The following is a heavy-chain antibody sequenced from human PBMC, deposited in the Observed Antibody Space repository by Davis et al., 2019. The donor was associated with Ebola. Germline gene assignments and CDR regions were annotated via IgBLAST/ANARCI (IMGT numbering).Heavy chain of an antibody. CDR3: AREGGRYYDSSGYVFDI. CDR2: INPITGGT. CDR1: GYRFTSYY. J-gene: IGHJ3*02. Sequence: ASVKVSCKASGYRFTSYYMHWVRQAPGQGLEWMGIINPITGGTSYAQSFQVRVNMTRDTSTSTVYMELSSLRSEDTAVYYRAREGGRYYDSSGYVFDIWGQGTMVKVSS. D-gene: IGHD3-22*01. V-gene: IGHV1-46*01.